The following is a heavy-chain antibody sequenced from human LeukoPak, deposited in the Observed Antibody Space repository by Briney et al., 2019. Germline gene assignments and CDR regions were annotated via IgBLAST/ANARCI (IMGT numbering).Heavy chain of an antibody. V-gene: IGHV3-74*01. J-gene: IGHJ3*02. Sequence: GGSLRLSCAASGFTFSDYWIHWVRQAPGKGLVWVSRINNDGSHTIYADLVEGRFTVSRDNAKNTLYLQMNSLRAEDTAIYYCARGGGDHAFDIWGQGTMVTVSS. CDR2: INNDGSHT. CDR1: GFTFSDYW. CDR3: ARGGGDHAFDI. D-gene: IGHD2-21*02.